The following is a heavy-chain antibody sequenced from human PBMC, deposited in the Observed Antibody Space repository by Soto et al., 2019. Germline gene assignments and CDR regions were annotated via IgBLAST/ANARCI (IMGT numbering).Heavy chain of an antibody. CDR3: ARVSIQYYYTPSGQYYFDY. Sequence: SETLSLTCTVSGGSVSSGSYYWSWIRQPPGMGLEWIGYIFYSGTTNYNPSLKSRVTMSLYTSKNQFSLQLSSVTAADTAVYYCARVSIQYYYTPSGQYYFDYWGQGTLVTVSS. J-gene: IGHJ4*02. CDR1: GGSVSSGSYY. D-gene: IGHD3-10*01. V-gene: IGHV4-61*01. CDR2: IFYSGTT.